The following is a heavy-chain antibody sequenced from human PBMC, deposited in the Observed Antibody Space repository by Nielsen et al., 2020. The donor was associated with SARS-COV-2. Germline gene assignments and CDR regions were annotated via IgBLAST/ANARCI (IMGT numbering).Heavy chain of an antibody. CDR1: GFTVSSTY. CDR2: IYSGGRT. Sequence: GGSLRLSCAASGFTVSSTYMSWVRQAPGKGLEWVSIIYSGGRTYYADSMKGRFTISRDNSKNTLYLQMNSLRAEDTAVYYCAREEEYYYHSSGYSTQGMDVWGQGTTVTVSS. J-gene: IGHJ6*02. V-gene: IGHV3-53*01. CDR3: AREEEYYYHSSGYSTQGMDV. D-gene: IGHD3-22*01.